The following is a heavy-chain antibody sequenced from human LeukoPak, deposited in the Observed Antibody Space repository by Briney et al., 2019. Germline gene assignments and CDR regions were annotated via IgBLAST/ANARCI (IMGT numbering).Heavy chain of an antibody. J-gene: IGHJ4*02. V-gene: IGHV3-53*01. CDR1: GLTVSSNY. Sequence: GGSLRLSCAASGLTVSSNYMTWVRQAPGKGLEWVAVIYSGGSTYCADSVKGRFTISRDNSKNTLYLQMNSLRAEDTAVYYCAREKGSGSYFDYWGQGTLVTVSS. CDR3: AREKGSGSYFDY. D-gene: IGHD3-10*01. CDR2: IYSGGST.